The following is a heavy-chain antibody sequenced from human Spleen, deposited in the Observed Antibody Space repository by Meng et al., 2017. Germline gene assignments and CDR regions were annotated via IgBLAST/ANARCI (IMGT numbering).Heavy chain of an antibody. Sequence: VQLQESGPGLVRPSETLSLTCTVSGGSVSSGNYYWSWVRQPPGKGLEWIGFIYHTGSTDCNPSLKRRVTIPVDTSNNHFSLKLTSVTAADTAVYYCARSYGSGTYWYFDLWGRGTLVTVSS. D-gene: IGHD3-10*01. CDR2: IYHTGST. CDR1: GGSVSSGNYY. J-gene: IGHJ2*01. CDR3: ARSYGSGTYWYFDL. V-gene: IGHV4-61*03.